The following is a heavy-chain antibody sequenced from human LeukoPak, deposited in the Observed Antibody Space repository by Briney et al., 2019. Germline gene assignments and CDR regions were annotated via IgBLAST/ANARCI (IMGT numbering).Heavy chain of an antibody. CDR2: KNPNSGNT. Sequence: ASVKVSCKASGYTFTSYDINWVRQATGQGLEWMGWKNPNSGNTGYAQKFQGRVTMTRNTSISTAYMELSSLRSEDTAVYYCARAPGSSFAWFDPWGQGTLVTVPS. CDR1: GYTFTSYD. J-gene: IGHJ5*02. CDR3: ARAPGSSFAWFDP. D-gene: IGHD6-13*01. V-gene: IGHV1-8*01.